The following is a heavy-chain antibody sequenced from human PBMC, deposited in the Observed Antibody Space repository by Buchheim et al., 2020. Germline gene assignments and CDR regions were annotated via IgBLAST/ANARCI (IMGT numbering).Heavy chain of an antibody. V-gene: IGHV3-21*01. CDR3: ARDAAAAVSYYFDY. D-gene: IGHD6-13*01. CDR2: ISSSSSYI. Sequence: VQLVESGGGVVQPGRSLRLSCAASGFTFSSYGMHWVRQAPGKGLEWVSSISSSSSYIYYADSVKGRFTISRDNAKTSLYLQMNSLRAEDTAVYYCARDAAAAVSYYFDYWGQGTL. J-gene: IGHJ4*02. CDR1: GFTFSSYG.